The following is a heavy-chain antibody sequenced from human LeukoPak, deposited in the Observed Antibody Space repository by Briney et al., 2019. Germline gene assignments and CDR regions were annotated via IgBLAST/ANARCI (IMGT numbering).Heavy chain of an antibody. CDR3: ARGVNSGNYNYWYSDL. CDR1: GFIFNIYS. D-gene: IGHD1-26*01. CDR2: ISSSGSTI. V-gene: IGHV3-48*02. Sequence: GGSLRLSCAASGFIFNIYSMNWVRQAPGKGLEWVSYISSSGSTIYYADSVKGRFTISRGDAKNFLYLQMNSLRDEDTAVYYCARGVNSGNYNYWYSDLWGRGSLGTVSS. J-gene: IGHJ2*01.